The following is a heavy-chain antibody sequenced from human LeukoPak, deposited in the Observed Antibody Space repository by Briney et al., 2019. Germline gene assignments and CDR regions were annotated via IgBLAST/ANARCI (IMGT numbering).Heavy chain of an antibody. CDR2: IKSKTDGGTT. CDR3: TTDPPIYSSSWYWYFDY. Sequence: GGSLRLSCAASGFTFSNAWMSWVRQAPGKGLEWVGRIKSKTDGGTTDYAAPVKGRFTISRDDSKNTLYLQMNSLKTEDTAVYYCTTDPPIYSSSWYWYFDYWGQGTLVTVSS. CDR1: GFTFSNAW. J-gene: IGHJ4*02. D-gene: IGHD6-13*01. V-gene: IGHV3-15*01.